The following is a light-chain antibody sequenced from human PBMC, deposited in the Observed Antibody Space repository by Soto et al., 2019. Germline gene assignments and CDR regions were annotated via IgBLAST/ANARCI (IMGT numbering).Light chain of an antibody. CDR1: QSIDKY. CDR2: LAS. Sequence: DIQMTQSPSSLSASVGDRVTITCRASQSIDKYLNWFQQKQGKAPKLLIYLASSLQSGVPSRFSGSGAGTDFTLTISSLQPEDFATYYGQQSYNTPRTFGQGTKVGTK. V-gene: IGKV1-39*01. J-gene: IGKJ1*01. CDR3: QQSYNTPRT.